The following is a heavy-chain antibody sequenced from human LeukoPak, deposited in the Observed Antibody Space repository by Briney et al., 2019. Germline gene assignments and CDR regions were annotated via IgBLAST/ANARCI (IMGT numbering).Heavy chain of an antibody. V-gene: IGHV4-59*08. J-gene: IGHJ4*02. CDR2: IYYSGST. Sequence: PSETLSLTCLVSGGSISGSHWSWIRQPPGKGLEWIGYIYYSGSTYYTPSLKSRVTISVDTSKNQFSLKLSSVTATDTAVYYCARHRGSSSNFDYWGQGTLVTVSS. D-gene: IGHD6-6*01. CDR1: GGSISGSH. CDR3: ARHRGSSSNFDY.